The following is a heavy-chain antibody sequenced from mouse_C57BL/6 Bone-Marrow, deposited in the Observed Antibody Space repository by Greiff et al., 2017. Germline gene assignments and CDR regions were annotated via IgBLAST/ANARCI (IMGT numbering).Heavy chain of an antibody. CDR1: GFTFSDYY. J-gene: IGHJ2*01. V-gene: IGHV5-16*01. Sequence: EVKLVESEGGLVQPGSSMKLSCTASGFTFSDYYMAWVRQVPEKGLEWVANINYDGSSTYYLDSLKSRFIISRDNAKNILYLQMSSLKSDDTATYYCAREGPYLDYWGQGTTLTVSS. CDR2: INYDGSST. CDR3: AREGPYLDY.